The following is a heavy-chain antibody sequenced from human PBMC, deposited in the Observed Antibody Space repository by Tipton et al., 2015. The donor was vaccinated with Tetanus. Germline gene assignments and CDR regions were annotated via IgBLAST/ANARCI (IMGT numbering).Heavy chain of an antibody. CDR2: ISWNSGSI. Sequence: RSLRLSCAASGFTFDDYAMHWVRQAPGKGLEWVSGISWNSGSIGYADSVKGRFTISRDNAKNSLYLQMNSLRAEDTALYYCAKGTSGAISWPNYFDYWGQGTLVTVSS. CDR3: AKGTSGAISWPNYFDY. CDR1: GFTFDDYA. V-gene: IGHV3-9*01. J-gene: IGHJ4*02. D-gene: IGHD6-13*01.